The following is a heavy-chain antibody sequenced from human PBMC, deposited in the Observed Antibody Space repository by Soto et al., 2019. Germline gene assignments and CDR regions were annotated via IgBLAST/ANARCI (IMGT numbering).Heavy chain of an antibody. CDR3: AADSSSYGSYYYAMDV. V-gene: IGHV4-61*08. J-gene: IGHJ6*02. CDR1: GGSISSGGYS. Sequence: PSETLSLTCAVSGGSISSGGYSWSWIRQPPGKGLEWIGYIYYSGSTSYNPSLKSRVTISLDTSKNQLSLRLSSVTAADTAVYYCAADSSSYGSYYYAMDVWGQGTTVTVSS. D-gene: IGHD6-13*01. CDR2: IYYSGST.